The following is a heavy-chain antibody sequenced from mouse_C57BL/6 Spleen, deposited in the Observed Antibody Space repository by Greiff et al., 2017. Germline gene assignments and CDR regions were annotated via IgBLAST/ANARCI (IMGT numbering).Heavy chain of an antibody. CDR3: AKILYYYDGDYARDY. CDR1: GFSLTSYG. CDR2: IWRGGST. D-gene: IGHD2-4*01. J-gene: IGHJ4*01. Sequence: VKLMESGPGLVKPSQSLSITCTVSGFSLTSYGVHWVRQSPGKGLEWLGVIWRGGSTDYNAAFMSRLSSTKDNSKSQVFFKMNSRQADDTAIYYCAKILYYYDGDYARDYWGQGTSVTVSS. V-gene: IGHV2-5*01.